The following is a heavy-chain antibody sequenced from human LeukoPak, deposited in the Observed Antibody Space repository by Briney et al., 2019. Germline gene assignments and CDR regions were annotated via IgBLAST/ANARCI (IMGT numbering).Heavy chain of an antibody. V-gene: IGHV3-11*01. Sequence: GGSLRLSCAASGFTFSDYYMSWIRQAPGKGLEWVSYISKDGNSRNYADSVKGRFTISRDNAKNSLYLQMNSLRAEDTAVYYCARVMRSGSPFDYWGQGTLVTVSS. CDR3: ARVMRSGSPFDY. J-gene: IGHJ4*02. D-gene: IGHD1-26*01. CDR1: GFTFSDYY. CDR2: ISKDGNSR.